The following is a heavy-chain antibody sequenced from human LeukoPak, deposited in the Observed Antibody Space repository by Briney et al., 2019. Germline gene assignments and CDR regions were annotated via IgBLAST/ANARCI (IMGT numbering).Heavy chain of an antibody. CDR2: ISSSSSYI. CDR1: GFTFGDYA. J-gene: IGHJ4*02. D-gene: IGHD2/OR15-2a*01. V-gene: IGHV3-21*01. Sequence: GGSLRLSCTASGFTFGDYAMSWVRQAPGKGLEWVSSISSSSSYIYYADSVKGRFTISRDNAKNSLYLQMNSLRAEDTAVYYCARDSRNIGQNFDYWGQGTLVTVSS. CDR3: ARDSRNIGQNFDY.